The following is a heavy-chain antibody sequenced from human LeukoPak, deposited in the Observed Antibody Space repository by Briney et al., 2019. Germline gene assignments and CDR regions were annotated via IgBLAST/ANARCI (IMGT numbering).Heavy chain of an antibody. Sequence: GGSLRLSCTASGFTFSSYDMSWVRQAPGKGLEWVSAISGTGRTTYYTDSVKGRFTISRGNSKSTIYLQMNSLRAEDTAVYYCAKDLTTVTPRNGMDVWGQGTTVTVSS. J-gene: IGHJ6*02. CDR1: GFTFSSYD. CDR2: ISGTGRTT. V-gene: IGHV3-23*01. D-gene: IGHD4-17*01. CDR3: AKDLTTVTPRNGMDV.